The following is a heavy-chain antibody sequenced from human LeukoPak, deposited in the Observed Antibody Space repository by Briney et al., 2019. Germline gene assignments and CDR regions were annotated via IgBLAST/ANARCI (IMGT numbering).Heavy chain of an antibody. CDR1: GGSISSGSYS. V-gene: IGHV4-61*02. CDR3: AREGSLYDSGNYYLSWFDP. Sequence: SETLSLTCTVSGGSISSGSYSWSWIRQPAGKGLEWIGRIYTSGSTNYNPSLKNRVTISVDTSKNQFSMKLSSVTAADTAVYYCAREGSLYDSGNYYLSWFDPWGQGTLVTVSS. CDR2: IYTSGST. J-gene: IGHJ5*02. D-gene: IGHD3-22*01.